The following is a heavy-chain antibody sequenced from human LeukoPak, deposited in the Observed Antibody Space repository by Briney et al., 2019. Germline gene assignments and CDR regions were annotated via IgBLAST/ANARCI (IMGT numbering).Heavy chain of an antibody. CDR1: GFTFSTYG. CDR2: ISYDGSNK. V-gene: IGHV3-30*18. CDR3: AKFNASSSWSYFDY. J-gene: IGHJ4*02. D-gene: IGHD6-13*01. Sequence: GSLRLSCAASGFTFSTYGMHWVRQAPGKGLEWVAVISYDGSNKYYADSVKGRFTISRDSSKNTLYLQMNSLRAEDTAVYYCAKFNASSSWSYFDYWGQGTLVTVSS.